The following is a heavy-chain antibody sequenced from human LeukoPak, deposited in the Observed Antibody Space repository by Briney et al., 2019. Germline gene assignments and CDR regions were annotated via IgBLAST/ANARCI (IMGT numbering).Heavy chain of an antibody. Sequence: SETLSLTCTVSGGSISSYYWSWIRQPPGKGLEWIGCIYYSGSTNYNPSLKSRVTISVDTSKNQFSLKLSSVTAADTAVYYCARFDGGNSEYFQHWGQGTLVTVSS. V-gene: IGHV4-59*01. D-gene: IGHD4-23*01. CDR2: IYYSGST. CDR1: GGSISSYY. J-gene: IGHJ1*01. CDR3: ARFDGGNSEYFQH.